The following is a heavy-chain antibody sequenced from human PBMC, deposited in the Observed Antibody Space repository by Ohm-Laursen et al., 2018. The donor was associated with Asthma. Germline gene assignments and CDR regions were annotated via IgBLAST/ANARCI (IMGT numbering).Heavy chain of an antibody. Sequence: SLRLSCAASGFIFSSYAMSWVRQAPGKGLESVSAISGSGGSTYYADSVKGRFTISRDNSKNMLYLQMNSLRAEDTAVYYCAKVVVMDVWGQGTTVTVSS. D-gene: IGHD3-16*02. CDR2: ISGSGGST. CDR3: AKVVVMDV. CDR1: GFIFSSYA. J-gene: IGHJ6*02. V-gene: IGHV3-23*01.